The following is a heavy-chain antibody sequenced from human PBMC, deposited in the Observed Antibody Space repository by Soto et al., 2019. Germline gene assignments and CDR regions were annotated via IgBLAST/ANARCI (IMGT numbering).Heavy chain of an antibody. CDR2: TGSGTGPG. V-gene: IGHV1-69*06. CDR1: GGTFSTIP. D-gene: IGHD2-15*01. J-gene: IGHJ4*02. CDR3: ARRDSGGFYRYFDS. Sequence: QVQLVQSGAEVKKPGSSVKVSCKASGGTFSTIPISWVRQAPGQGLEWMGGTGSGTGPGNHAQKFQGRLTITVNKSTRTVYMESSSLSSEDTAVYYCARRDSGGFYRYFDSWGQGTLVTVSS.